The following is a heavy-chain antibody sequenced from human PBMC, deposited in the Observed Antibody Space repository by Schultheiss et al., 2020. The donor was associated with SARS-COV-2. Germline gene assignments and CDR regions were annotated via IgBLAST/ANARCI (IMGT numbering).Heavy chain of an antibody. CDR1: GFSFSGSG. J-gene: IGHJ6*02. CDR2: IRSKARNYAT. V-gene: IGHV3-73*01. Sequence: GGSLRLSCVTSGFSFSGSGIYWVRQASGKGLEWVGRIRSKARNYATTYAASVKGRFIISRDESRNTSYLQMNSLKIEDTAVYYCTSRYTLSPSYYGMDVWGQGTTVTVSS. D-gene: IGHD2-2*02. CDR3: TSRYTLSPSYYGMDV.